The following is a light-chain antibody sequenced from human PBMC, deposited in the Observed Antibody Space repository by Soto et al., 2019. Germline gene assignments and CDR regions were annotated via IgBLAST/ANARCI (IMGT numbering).Light chain of an antibody. CDR1: SSDVGGYNF. J-gene: IGLJ1*01. CDR3: SSYSSTSTYV. CDR2: EVS. V-gene: IGLV2-14*01. Sequence: QSALTQPASVSGSPGQSITISCTGTSSDVGGYNFVSWYQQNPGRAPKLMIYEVSHRPSGVSDRFSGSKSGNTASLTISGLQAEDEADYHCSSYSSTSTYVFGTGTKLTVL.